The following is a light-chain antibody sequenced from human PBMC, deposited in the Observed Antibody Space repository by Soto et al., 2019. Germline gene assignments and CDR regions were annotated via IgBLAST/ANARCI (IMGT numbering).Light chain of an antibody. J-gene: IGLJ2*01. CDR2: EVS. Sequence: QSALTQPASVSGSPGQSITISCTGTSSDTAGYNYVSWYQQRPGKAPKLIIYEVSNRPSGDSYRFSGSKSGNTASLTISGLQGEDEADYYCSSFTSSGAVVFGGGTQLTVL. V-gene: IGLV2-14*01. CDR1: SSDTAGYNY. CDR3: SSFTSSGAVV.